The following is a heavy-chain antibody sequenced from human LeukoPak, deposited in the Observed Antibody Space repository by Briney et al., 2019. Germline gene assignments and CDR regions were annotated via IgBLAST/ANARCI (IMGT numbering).Heavy chain of an antibody. J-gene: IGHJ6*03. D-gene: IGHD3-16*01. Sequence: PGGSLRLSCAASGFTFSGYWMSWVRQAPGKGLEWVANIKKDGSEKYYVDSVKGRFTISRDNAKNSLYLQMKSLRAEDTAVYYCARRGWMITSYMDVWGKGTTVTVSS. CDR3: ARRGWMITSYMDV. CDR2: IKKDGSEK. V-gene: IGHV3-7*01. CDR1: GFTFSGYW.